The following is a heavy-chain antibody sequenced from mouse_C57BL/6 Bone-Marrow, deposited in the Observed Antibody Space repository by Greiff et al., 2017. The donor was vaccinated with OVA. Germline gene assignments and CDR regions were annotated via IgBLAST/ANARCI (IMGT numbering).Heavy chain of an antibody. J-gene: IGHJ3*01. Sequence: EVKLQQSGPELVKPGASVKISCKASGYSFTDYNMNWVKQSNGKSLEWIGVINPNYGTTSYNQKFKGKATLTVDQSSSTAYMQLNSLTSEDSAVYYCASPGSSGYSWFAYWGQGTLVTVSA. CDR3: ASPGSSGYSWFAY. CDR2: INPNYGTT. D-gene: IGHD3-2*02. CDR1: GYSFTDYN. V-gene: IGHV1-39*01.